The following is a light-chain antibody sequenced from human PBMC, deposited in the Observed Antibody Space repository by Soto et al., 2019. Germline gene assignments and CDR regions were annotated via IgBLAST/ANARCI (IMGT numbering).Light chain of an antibody. Sequence: EVVMTQSPATLSVSPGERATLSCRASQSVGGNLAWYQQKPGQAPRLLIYGESTRATGIPARFSGSGSGTEFTLTISSLQSEDFAVYFCQQYINWPLTFGGGTKVEIK. CDR3: QQYINWPLT. J-gene: IGKJ4*01. V-gene: IGKV3-15*01. CDR1: QSVGGN. CDR2: GES.